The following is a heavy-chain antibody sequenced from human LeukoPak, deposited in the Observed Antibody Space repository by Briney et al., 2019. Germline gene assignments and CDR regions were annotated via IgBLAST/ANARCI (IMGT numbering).Heavy chain of an antibody. CDR2: FDPEDGDT. D-gene: IGHD3-3*01. V-gene: IGHV1-24*01. J-gene: IGHJ4*02. CDR1: GYTLTELS. CDR3: ATGGANYDFWSGYNY. Sequence: ASVKVSCKVSGYTLTELSMHWVRQAPGKGLEWMGGFDPEDGDTIYAQKFQGRVTMTEDTSTDTAYMELSSLRSEDTAVYYCATGGANYDFWSGYNYWGQGTLVTVSS.